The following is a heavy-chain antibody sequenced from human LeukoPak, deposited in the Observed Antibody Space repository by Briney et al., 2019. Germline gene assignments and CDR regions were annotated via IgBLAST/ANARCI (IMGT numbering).Heavy chain of an antibody. Sequence: PGGSLRLSCAASGFXFSSYEINWVRQAPGKGLEWVSYISSSGNTINYADSVKGRFTISRDNAKNSLYLQLNSLRAEDTAVYYCARSYSSSWHDGDYWGQGTLVTVSS. D-gene: IGHD6-13*01. CDR3: ARSYSSSWHDGDY. V-gene: IGHV3-48*03. J-gene: IGHJ4*02. CDR2: ISSSGNTI. CDR1: GFXFSSYE.